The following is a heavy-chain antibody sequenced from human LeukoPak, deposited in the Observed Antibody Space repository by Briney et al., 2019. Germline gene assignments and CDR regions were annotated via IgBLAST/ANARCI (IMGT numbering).Heavy chain of an antibody. J-gene: IGHJ4*02. CDR1: GFTFSSYA. CDR3: ATHPYDSSGYYYV. CDR2: ISGSGGST. V-gene: IGHV3-23*01. D-gene: IGHD3-22*01. Sequence: SGGSLNPPWAAPGFTFSSYAMSWVRKAPGKGLGWVSAISGSGGSTYYADSVKGRFTISRDNSKNTLYLQMNSLRAEDTAVYYCATHPYDSSGYYYVWGQGTLVTVSS.